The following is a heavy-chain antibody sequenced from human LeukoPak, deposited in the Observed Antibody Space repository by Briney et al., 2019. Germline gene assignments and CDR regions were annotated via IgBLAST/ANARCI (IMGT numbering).Heavy chain of an antibody. D-gene: IGHD3-10*01. V-gene: IGHV3-20*04. J-gene: IGHJ6*03. CDR2: INWNGGST. CDR3: ARDLGKVRGVFHYYYMDV. CDR1: GFTFDDYG. Sequence: PGGSLRLSCAASGFTFDDYGMSWVRQAPGKGLEWVSGINWNGGSTGYADSVKGRFTISRDNAKNSLYLQMNSLRAEDTALYYCARDLGKVRGVFHYYYMDVWGKGTTVTVSS.